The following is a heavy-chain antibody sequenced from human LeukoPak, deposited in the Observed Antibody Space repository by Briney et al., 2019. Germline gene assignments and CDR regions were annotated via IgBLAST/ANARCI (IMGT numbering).Heavy chain of an antibody. D-gene: IGHD6-13*01. CDR1: GFTFDDYA. CDR3: VKDMGRGLGDAGYGMDV. V-gene: IGHV3-9*01. J-gene: IGHJ6*02. CDR2: ITWNGGSV. Sequence: GGSLRLSCAASGFTFDDYAMHWVRQAPGKGLEWASGITWNGGSVGYADSVKGRFIISRDNAKNSLYLQLNSLRAEDTALYFCVKDMGRGLGDAGYGMDVWGQGTTVTVSS.